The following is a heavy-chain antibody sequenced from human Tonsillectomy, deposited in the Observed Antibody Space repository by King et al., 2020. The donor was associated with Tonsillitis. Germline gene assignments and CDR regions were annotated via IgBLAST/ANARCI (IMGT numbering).Heavy chain of an antibody. V-gene: IGHV3-33*05. J-gene: IGHJ5*02. CDR2: ISYDGSNK. CDR1: GFTFSSYG. CDR3: ARDPGSGSSPRWFDP. D-gene: IGHD3-10*01. Sequence: VQLVESGGGVVQPGRSLRLSCAASGFTFSSYGMHWVRQAPGKGLEWVAVISYDGSNKHSADSVKGRFTISRDSSKNTLYLQMNSLRDEDTAVYYCARDPGSGSSPRWFDPWGQGTLVTVSS.